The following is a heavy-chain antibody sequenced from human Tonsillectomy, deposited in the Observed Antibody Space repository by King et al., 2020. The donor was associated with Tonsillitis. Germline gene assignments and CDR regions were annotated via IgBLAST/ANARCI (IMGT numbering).Heavy chain of an antibody. J-gene: IGHJ4*02. CDR3: AKPFYHYGSGYYFDY. D-gene: IGHD3-10*01. Sequence: VQLVESGGGLVQTGGSLRLSCAASGFTFSTYAMSWVRQAPGKGLEWVSVIYSGGSSTYYADSVKGRFTISRDNSKNTLYLQMNSLRAEDTAVYYCAKPFYHYGSGYYFDYWGQGTLVTVSS. CDR1: GFTFSTYA. V-gene: IGHV3-23*03. CDR2: IYSGGSST.